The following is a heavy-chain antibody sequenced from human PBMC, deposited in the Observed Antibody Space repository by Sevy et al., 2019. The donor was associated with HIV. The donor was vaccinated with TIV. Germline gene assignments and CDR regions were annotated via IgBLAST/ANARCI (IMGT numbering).Heavy chain of an antibody. J-gene: IGHJ3*02. CDR3: AKVLNTQINTGDTFDI. CDR1: GFSLINYA. Sequence: GGSLRLSCKATGFSLINYAIHWVRQAPGKGLEWVAVMTFDGFNQYYADSLKGRFTISRDNPTNTVYLQMNSLRADDTAVYSCAKVLNTQINTGDTFDIWGLGTMVTVSS. D-gene: IGHD3-9*01. V-gene: IGHV3-33*03. CDR2: MTFDGFNQ.